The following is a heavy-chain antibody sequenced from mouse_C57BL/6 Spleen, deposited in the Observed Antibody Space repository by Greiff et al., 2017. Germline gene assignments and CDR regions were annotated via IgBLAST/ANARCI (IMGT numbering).Heavy chain of an antibody. J-gene: IGHJ2*01. V-gene: IGHV1-50*01. CDR2: IDPSDSYT. Sequence: VQLQQPGAELVKPGASVKLSCKASGYTFTSYWMQWVKQRPGQGLEWIGEIDPSDSYTNYNQKFKGEVTLSVDTSSSTAYMQLSSLTSEDSAVYYCARCGHYYGRTAADYWGQGTTRTVSS. CDR1: GYTFTSYW. D-gene: IGHD1-1*01. CDR3: ARCGHYYGRTAADY.